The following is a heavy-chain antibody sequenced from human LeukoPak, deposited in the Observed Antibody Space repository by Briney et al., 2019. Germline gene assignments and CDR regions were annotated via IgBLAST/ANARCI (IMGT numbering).Heavy chain of an antibody. CDR2: IYYTGST. J-gene: IGHJ4*02. CDR3: ARHKPTGSYPLEL. D-gene: IGHD3-10*01. V-gene: IGHV4-61*01. CDR1: GDSISSGSYY. Sequence: SETLSLTCTVSGDSISSGSYYWSWLRQPPGKGLEWIGHIYYTGSTNYNPSLRSRLTISLDTSTSQFSLRLSSVTAADTAVYYCARHKPTGSYPLELWGQGTLVTVSS.